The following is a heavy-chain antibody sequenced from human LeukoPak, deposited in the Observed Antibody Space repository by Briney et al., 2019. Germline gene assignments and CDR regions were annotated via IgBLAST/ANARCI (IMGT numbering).Heavy chain of an antibody. CDR2: ISDSGGRT. J-gene: IGHJ4*02. CDR3: TKERVTSDGEPFDS. Sequence: GGSLRLSCLTSGFTLSTNAMSWVRQAPGKGLEWVSYISDSGGRTYYADSVKGRFTISRDNSKNTLYLQLNSLGAEDTAVYYCTKERVTSDGEPFDSWGPGTLVTVSS. V-gene: IGHV3-23*01. CDR1: GFTLSTNA. D-gene: IGHD2-2*01.